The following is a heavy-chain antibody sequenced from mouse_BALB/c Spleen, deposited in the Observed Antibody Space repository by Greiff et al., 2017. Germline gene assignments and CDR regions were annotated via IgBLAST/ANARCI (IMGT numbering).Heavy chain of an antibody. D-gene: IGHD2-10*02. Sequence: EVKLMESGAELVKPGASVKLSCTASGFNIKDTYMHWVKQRPEQGLEWIGRIDPANGNTKYDPKFQGKATITADTSSNTAYLQLSSLTSEDTAVYYCARKYGNSVYAMDYWGQGTSVTVSS. J-gene: IGHJ4*01. CDR1: GFNIKDTY. CDR3: ARKYGNSVYAMDY. CDR2: IDPANGNT. V-gene: IGHV14-3*02.